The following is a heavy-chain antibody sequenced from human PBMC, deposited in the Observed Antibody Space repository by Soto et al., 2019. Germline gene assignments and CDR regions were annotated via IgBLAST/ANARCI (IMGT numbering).Heavy chain of an antibody. J-gene: IGHJ6*02. CDR2: ISASGGST. D-gene: IGHD6-13*01. Sequence: EVQLLESGGGLVQPGGSLRLSCVASGFTFNNYAMNWVRQAPGKGLEWVSDISASGGSTHYADSVKGRFTIARDNSKSTLSLQMNSLRAEDTAVYYCAKDQHLERNYYYSMDVWGQGTTVTVSS. V-gene: IGHV3-23*01. CDR3: AKDQHLERNYYYSMDV. CDR1: GFTFNNYA.